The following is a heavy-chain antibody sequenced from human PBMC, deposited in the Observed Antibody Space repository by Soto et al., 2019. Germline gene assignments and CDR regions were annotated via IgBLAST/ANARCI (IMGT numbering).Heavy chain of an antibody. D-gene: IGHD4-17*01. CDR2: IIPIFGTA. V-gene: IGHV1-69*12. Sequence: QVQLVQSGAEVKKPGSSVKVSCKASGGTFSSYAISWVRQAPGQGLEWMGGIIPIFGTANYAQKFQGRVTITADESTSTAYMELSSLRSEDTAVYYCARVTRQFDYGDYDGEYFQHWGQGTLVTVSS. CDR3: ARVTRQFDYGDYDGEYFQH. J-gene: IGHJ1*01. CDR1: GGTFSSYA.